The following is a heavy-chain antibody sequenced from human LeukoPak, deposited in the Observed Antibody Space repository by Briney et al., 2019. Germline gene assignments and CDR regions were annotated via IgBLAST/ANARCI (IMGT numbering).Heavy chain of an antibody. J-gene: IGHJ4*02. CDR1: GFTFSSYA. CDR2: ISGSGGST. V-gene: IGHV3-23*01. CDR3: AKDHDDIVVVPAATLFDY. Sequence: PGGSLRLSCAASGFTFSSYAMSWVRQAPGKGLEWVSAISGSGGSTYYADSVKGRFTISRDNSKNSLYLQMNSLRAEDTAVYYCAKDHDDIVVVPAATLFDYWDQGTLVTVSS. D-gene: IGHD2-2*01.